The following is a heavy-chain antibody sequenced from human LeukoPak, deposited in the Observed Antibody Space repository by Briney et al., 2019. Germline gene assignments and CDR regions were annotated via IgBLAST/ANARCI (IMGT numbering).Heavy chain of an antibody. J-gene: IGHJ5*02. D-gene: IGHD6-19*01. V-gene: IGHV4-34*01. CDR2: INHSGST. Sequence: PSETLSLTCAVYGGSFSGYYWSWIRQPPGKGLEWIGEINHSGSTNYNPSLKSRVTISVDTSKNQFSLKLSSVTAADTAVYYCARGRVGIAVAGSGWFDPWGQGTLVTVSS. CDR1: GGSFSGYY. CDR3: ARGRVGIAVAGSGWFDP.